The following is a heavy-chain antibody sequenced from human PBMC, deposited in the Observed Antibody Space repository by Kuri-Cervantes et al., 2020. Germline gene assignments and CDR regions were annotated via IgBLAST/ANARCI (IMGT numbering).Heavy chain of an antibody. V-gene: IGHV1-3*02. CDR2: SNAGNGNT. J-gene: IGHJ4*02. D-gene: IGHD1-26*01. CDR1: GYTFTSYA. Sequence: ASVKVSCKASGYTFTSYAMHWVRQAPGQRLEWMGWSNAGNGNTKYSQEFQGRVTITRDTSTSTAYMELRSLRSDDTAVYYCARSEVGATYYWGQGTLVTVSS. CDR3: ARSEVGATYY.